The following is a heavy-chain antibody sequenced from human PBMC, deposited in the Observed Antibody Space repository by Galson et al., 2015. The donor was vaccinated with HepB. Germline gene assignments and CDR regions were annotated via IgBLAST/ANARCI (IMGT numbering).Heavy chain of an antibody. Sequence: SLRLSCAASGFTFNNYAMHWVRQAPGKGLEWVSGLSWNSGTILYADSVKGRFTISRDNAKNSLYLQMNSLRPDDTAFYYCTKDSGGSTPFSFDVWGQGTMVTVSS. CDR2: LSWNSGTI. D-gene: IGHD3-10*01. J-gene: IGHJ3*01. CDR1: GFTFNNYA. CDR3: TKDSGGSTPFSFDV. V-gene: IGHV3-9*01.